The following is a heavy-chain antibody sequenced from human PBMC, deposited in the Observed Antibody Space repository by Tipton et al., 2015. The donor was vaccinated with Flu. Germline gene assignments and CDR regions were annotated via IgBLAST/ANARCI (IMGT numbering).Heavy chain of an antibody. CDR2: VFYTGST. Sequence: LSLTCSVSGGSISSYYWSWIRQPPGKGLEWIGYVFYTGSTDYNPSLKSRVTISVDTSKNQFSLELISVTAAGTAVNYCARIQGGYYGSESYDTWGQGMLVTVSS. CDR3: ARIQGGYYGSESYDT. J-gene: IGHJ5*02. D-gene: IGHD3-10*01. V-gene: IGHV4-59*01. CDR1: GGSISSYY.